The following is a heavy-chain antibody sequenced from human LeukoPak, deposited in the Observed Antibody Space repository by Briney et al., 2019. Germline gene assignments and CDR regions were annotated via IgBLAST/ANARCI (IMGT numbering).Heavy chain of an antibody. CDR2: INSDGSST. J-gene: IGHJ6*03. Sequence: GGSLRLSCAASGFTFSSYWMHWVRQAPGKGLVWVSRINSDGSSTSYADSVKGRFTISRDNAKNTLYLQMNSLRAEDTAVYYCAREVVTPYYMDVWGKGTTVTVSS. V-gene: IGHV3-74*01. D-gene: IGHD2-21*02. CDR3: AREVVTPYYMDV. CDR1: GFTFSSYW.